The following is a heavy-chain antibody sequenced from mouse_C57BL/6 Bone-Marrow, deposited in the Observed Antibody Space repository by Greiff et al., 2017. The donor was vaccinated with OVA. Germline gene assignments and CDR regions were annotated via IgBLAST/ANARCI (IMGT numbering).Heavy chain of an antibody. V-gene: IGHV1-55*01. CDR1: GYTFTSYW. CDR2: IYPGSGST. J-gene: IGHJ3*01. CDR3: ARGNYSNYGGFAY. Sequence: QVQLQQPGAELVKPGASVKMSCKASGYTFTSYWITWVKQRPGQGLEWIGDIYPGSGSTNYNEKFKSKATLTVDTSSSTAYMQLSSLTSEDSAVYYCARGNYSNYGGFAYWGQGTLVTVSA. D-gene: IGHD2-5*01.